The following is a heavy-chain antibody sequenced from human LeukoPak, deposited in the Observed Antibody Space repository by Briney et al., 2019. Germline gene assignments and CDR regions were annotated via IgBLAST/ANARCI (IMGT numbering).Heavy chain of an antibody. D-gene: IGHD3-22*01. CDR3: ARERTSSGYYPNWFDP. CDR2: IYHSGST. V-gene: IGHV4-38-2*02. J-gene: IGHJ5*02. Sequence: SETLSLTCTVSGYSISSGYYWGWIRQPPGKGLEWIGSIYHSGSTYYNPSLKSRVTISVDTSKNQFSLKLSSVTAADTAVYYCARERTSSGYYPNWFDPWGQGTLVTVPS. CDR1: GYSISSGYY.